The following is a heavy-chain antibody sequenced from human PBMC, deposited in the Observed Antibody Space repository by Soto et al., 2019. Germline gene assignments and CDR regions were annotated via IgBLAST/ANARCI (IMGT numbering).Heavy chain of an antibody. Sequence: PGGSLRLSCAASGFTFDDYGMSWVRQAPGKGLEWVSGINWNGGSTGYADSVKGRFTISRDNAKNSLYLQMNSLRAEDTALYHCARDGYCSGGSCYSQIYYMDVWGKGTTVTVSS. CDR1: GFTFDDYG. J-gene: IGHJ6*03. CDR2: INWNGGST. V-gene: IGHV3-20*01. CDR3: ARDGYCSGGSCYSQIYYMDV. D-gene: IGHD2-15*01.